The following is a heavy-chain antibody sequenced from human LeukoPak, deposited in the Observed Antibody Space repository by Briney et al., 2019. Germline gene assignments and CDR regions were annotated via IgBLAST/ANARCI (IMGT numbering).Heavy chain of an antibody. Sequence: GGSLRLSCAASGFTFSSYEMNWVRQAPGKGLEWVSYISSSGSTIYYADSVKRRFTIFRDNAKQSLYLQMNSLRAENTAVYYCARESLYYSPTEDAFDIWGQGTMVTVSS. J-gene: IGHJ3*02. V-gene: IGHV3-48*03. CDR1: GFTFSSYE. CDR3: ARESLYYSPTEDAFDI. CDR2: ISSSGSTI. D-gene: IGHD3-16*01.